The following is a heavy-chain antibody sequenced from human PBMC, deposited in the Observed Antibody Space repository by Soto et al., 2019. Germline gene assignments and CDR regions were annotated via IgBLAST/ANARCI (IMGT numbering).Heavy chain of an antibody. D-gene: IGHD3-3*01. V-gene: IGHV1-18*04. CDR2: ISAYNGNT. Sequence: WASVKVSCKASGYTFTSYGISWVRQAPGQGLEWMGWISAYNGNTNYAQKLQGRVTMTTDTSTSTAYMELRSLRSDDTAVYYCARDPYYDFWSGYFDYYYGMDVWGQGXTVTVYS. J-gene: IGHJ6*02. CDR3: ARDPYYDFWSGYFDYYYGMDV. CDR1: GYTFTSYG.